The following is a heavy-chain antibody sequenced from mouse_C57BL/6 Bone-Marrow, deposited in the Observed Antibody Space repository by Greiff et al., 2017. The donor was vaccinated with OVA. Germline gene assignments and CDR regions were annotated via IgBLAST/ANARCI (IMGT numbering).Heavy chain of an antibody. Sequence: EVQLQQSGAELVRPGASVKLSCTASCFNIKDDYMHWVKQRPEQGLEWIGWIDPENGDTEYASKFQGKATITADTSSNTADLQLSSLTSEDTAVYYCTPSNWGDYWGQGTTLTVSS. D-gene: IGHD4-1*01. V-gene: IGHV14-4*01. J-gene: IGHJ2*01. CDR1: CFNIKDDY. CDR2: IDPENGDT. CDR3: TPSNWGDY.